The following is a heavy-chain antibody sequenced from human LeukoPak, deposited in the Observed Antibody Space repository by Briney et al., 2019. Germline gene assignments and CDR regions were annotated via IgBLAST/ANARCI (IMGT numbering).Heavy chain of an antibody. CDR3: ARDGGGGYYDILTGYYSGERYYFDY. D-gene: IGHD3-9*01. CDR1: GFTFSSYA. V-gene: IGHV3-30*04. Sequence: GGSLRLSCAASGFTFSSYAMHWVRQAPGKGLEWVAVISYDGSNKYYADSVKGRLTISRDNSKNTLYLQMNSLRAEDTAVYYCARDGGGGYYDILTGYYSGERYYFDYWGQGTLVTVSS. J-gene: IGHJ4*02. CDR2: ISYDGSNK.